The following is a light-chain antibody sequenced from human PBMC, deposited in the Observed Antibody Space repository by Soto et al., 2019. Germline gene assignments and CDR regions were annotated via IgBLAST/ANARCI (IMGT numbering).Light chain of an antibody. Sequence: DIQMTQSPSSLSASVGDRVTITCRASQGISNYLAWYQQKPGKVPKLPIYAASTLQSGVPSRFSGSGSGTDFTLTTSSLQPEDVATYYCQKYNSAPLTFGGGTKVDIK. CDR3: QKYNSAPLT. J-gene: IGKJ4*01. CDR1: QGISNY. V-gene: IGKV1-27*01. CDR2: AAS.